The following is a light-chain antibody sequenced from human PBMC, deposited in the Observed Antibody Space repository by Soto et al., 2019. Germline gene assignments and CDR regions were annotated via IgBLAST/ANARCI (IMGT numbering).Light chain of an antibody. Sequence: QSALTQPASVSGSPGQSIAISCTGTSGDVGGYDYVSWYQQHPDKAPKLMTYEVTKRPSWVSNRFSGSKSGNTASLTISGLQPEDEDDYYCSSHTSGSTRVFGSGTQLTVL. CDR1: SGDVGGYDY. CDR2: EVT. V-gene: IGLV2-14*01. CDR3: SSHTSGSTRV. J-gene: IGLJ7*01.